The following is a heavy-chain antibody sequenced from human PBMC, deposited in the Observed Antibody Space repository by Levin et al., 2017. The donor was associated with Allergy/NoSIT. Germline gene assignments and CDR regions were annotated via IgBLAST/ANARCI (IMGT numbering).Heavy chain of an antibody. J-gene: IGHJ4*02. CDR3: ARVPRGAVADDY. D-gene: IGHD6-19*01. Sequence: AGGSLRLSCAASGFTFSSYSMNWVRQAPGKGLEWISSISISSNYIYYADSVKGRFTISRDNAETSLFLQMNSLRAEDTAVYYCARVPRGAVADDYWGQGTLVIVSS. CDR1: GFTFSSYS. V-gene: IGHV3-21*01. CDR2: ISISSNYI.